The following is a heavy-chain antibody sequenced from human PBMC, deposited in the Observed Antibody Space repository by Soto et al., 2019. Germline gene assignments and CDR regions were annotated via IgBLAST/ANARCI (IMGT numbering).Heavy chain of an antibody. CDR3: ARGTDFWSGYGIWAYFDY. Sequence: SETLSLTCTVSGGSISSSSYYWGWIRQPPGKGLEWIGSIYYSGSTYYNPSLKSRVTISVDRSKNQFSLKLSSVTAADTAVYYCARGTDFWSGYGIWAYFDYWGQGTLVTVSS. CDR2: IYYSGST. D-gene: IGHD3-3*01. J-gene: IGHJ4*02. V-gene: IGHV4-39*07. CDR1: GGSISSSSYY.